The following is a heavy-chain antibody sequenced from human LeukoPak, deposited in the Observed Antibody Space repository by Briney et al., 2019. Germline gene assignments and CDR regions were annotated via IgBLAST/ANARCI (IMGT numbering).Heavy chain of an antibody. Sequence: ASVKVSCKAPGYTFTGYYMHWVRQAPGQGLEWMGWINPNSGGTNYAQKFQGRVTMTRDTSISTAYMELSRLRSDDTAVYYCARVVAAARYGGAFDIWGQGTMVTVSS. J-gene: IGHJ3*02. V-gene: IGHV1-2*02. CDR3: ARVVAAARYGGAFDI. CDR2: INPNSGGT. D-gene: IGHD6-13*01. CDR1: GYTFTGYY.